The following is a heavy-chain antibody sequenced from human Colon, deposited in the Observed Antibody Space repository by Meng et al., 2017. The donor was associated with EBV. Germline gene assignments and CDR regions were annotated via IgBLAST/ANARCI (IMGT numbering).Heavy chain of an antibody. Sequence: VELPQGGAGLLKPSGTLSLTCAVYGGSFSDYYWTWIRQPPVTGLEWIGEINHSGSTNYNPSLKSRVTMSVDTSKNQFSLRLTSVNAADTAVYYCARDRARLIKYNWFDPWGQGTLVTVSS. V-gene: IGHV4-34*01. CDR1: GGSFSDYY. CDR2: INHSGST. CDR3: ARDRARLIKYNWFDP. D-gene: IGHD3-10*01. J-gene: IGHJ5*02.